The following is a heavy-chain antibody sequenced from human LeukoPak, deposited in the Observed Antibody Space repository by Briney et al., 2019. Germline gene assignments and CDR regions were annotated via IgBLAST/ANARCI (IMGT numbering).Heavy chain of an antibody. CDR2: INHSGST. CDR3: ARDPTVTGPNDY. CDR1: GGSVSSSNYY. D-gene: IGHD4-11*01. Sequence: PSETLSLTCTVSGGSVSSSNYYWSWIRQPPGKGLEWIGEINHSGSTNYNPSLKSRVTISVDTSKNQFSLKLSSVTAADTAVYYCARDPTVTGPNDYWGQGTLVTVSS. V-gene: IGHV4-39*07. J-gene: IGHJ4*02.